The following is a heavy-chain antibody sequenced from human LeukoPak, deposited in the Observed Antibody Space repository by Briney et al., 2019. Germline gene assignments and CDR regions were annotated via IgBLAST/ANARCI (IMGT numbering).Heavy chain of an antibody. CDR2: IYTSGST. V-gene: IGHV4-4*09. D-gene: IGHD5-24*01. CDR1: GGSISSYY. Sequence: SETLSLTCTVSGGSISSYYWSWIRQPPGKGLEWIGYIYTSGSTNYNPSLKSRVTISVDTSKNQFSLKLSSVTAADTAVYYCARLGRDGYYENWYFDLWGRGTLVTVSS. J-gene: IGHJ2*01. CDR3: ARLGRDGYYENWYFDL.